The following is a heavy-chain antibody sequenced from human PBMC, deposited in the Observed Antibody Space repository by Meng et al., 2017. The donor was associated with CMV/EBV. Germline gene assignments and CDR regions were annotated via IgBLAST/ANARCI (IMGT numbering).Heavy chain of an antibody. D-gene: IGHD3-22*01. Sequence: GSLRLSCVASGGSFSSSKWWSWVRQPPGKGLEWIGAIHHSGTPNYNASLKSRVTMSVDKSKNHFSLSLTSVTAADTAVYFCARADSSYFDVSAYYPDAFDIWGQGTVVTVSS. CDR1: GGSFSSSKW. CDR3: ARADSSYFDVSAYYPDAFDI. CDR2: IHHSGTP. V-gene: IGHV4/OR15-8*03. J-gene: IGHJ3*02.